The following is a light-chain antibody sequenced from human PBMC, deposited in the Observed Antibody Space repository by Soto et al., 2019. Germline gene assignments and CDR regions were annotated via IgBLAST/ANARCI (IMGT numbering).Light chain of an antibody. Sequence: QSVLTQPPSASGSPGQSVTISCTGTSSDVGGYNYVSWYQHHPGKAPKLIIYEVYKRPSGAPDRFSGSKSGNTAALTVSGLQAEDEADYYCSSYVGTNSYVFGTGTKLTVL. V-gene: IGLV2-8*01. CDR3: SSYVGTNSYV. CDR2: EVY. J-gene: IGLJ1*01. CDR1: SSDVGGYNY.